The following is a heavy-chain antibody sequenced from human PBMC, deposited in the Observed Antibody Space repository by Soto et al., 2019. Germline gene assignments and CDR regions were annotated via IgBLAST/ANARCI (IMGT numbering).Heavy chain of an antibody. CDR2: ISTYSGDT. CDR3: AKDRSTSVNFDP. Sequence: ASVKVSCKASGYTFFTYDISWVRQAPGQGLEWMGWISTYSGDTKYAQKFQGRVTMTTDTSTTTAYLELRSLRAEDTAVYYCAKDRSTSVNFDPWGRGTLVTVSS. D-gene: IGHD2-2*01. V-gene: IGHV1-18*01. CDR1: GYTFFTYD. J-gene: IGHJ5*02.